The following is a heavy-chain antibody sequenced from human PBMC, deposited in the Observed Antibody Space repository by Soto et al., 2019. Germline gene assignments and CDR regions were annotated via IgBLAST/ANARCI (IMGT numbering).Heavy chain of an antibody. Sequence: LYLTCTVSGGSISRYYWSWIRQPPGKGLEWIGYLYYSGSTNYNPSLKSRVTISVNTSKNQFSLKLSSVTAADTAVYYCANHVGIYTWSGEIHARGRRTVVPVSS. CDR1: GGSISRYY. J-gene: IGHJ4*01. CDR3: ANHVGIYTWSGEIHA. D-gene: IGHD6-13*01. CDR2: LYYSGST. V-gene: IGHV4-59*01.